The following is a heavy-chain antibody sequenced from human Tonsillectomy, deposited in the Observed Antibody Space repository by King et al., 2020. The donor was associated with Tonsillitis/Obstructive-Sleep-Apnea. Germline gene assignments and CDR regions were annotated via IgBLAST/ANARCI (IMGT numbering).Heavy chain of an antibody. CDR2: IYYSGST. V-gene: IGHV4-59*01. D-gene: IGHD6-19*01. Sequence: QLQESGPGLVKPSETLSLTCTVSGCSISSYYWRWIRQPPGKGLEWIGYIYYSGSTNYNPSLKSRVTISVDTSKNQFSLTLSSVTAADTAVYYCASPSIAVAGYDAFDIWGQGTRVTV. CDR3: ASPSIAVAGYDAFDI. CDR1: GCSISSYY. J-gene: IGHJ3*02.